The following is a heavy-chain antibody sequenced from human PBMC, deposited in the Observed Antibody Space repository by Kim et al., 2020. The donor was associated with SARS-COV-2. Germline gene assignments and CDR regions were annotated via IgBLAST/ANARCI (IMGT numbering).Heavy chain of an antibody. V-gene: IGHV7-4-1*02. CDR1: GYTFTSYA. Sequence: ASVKVSCEASGYTFTSYAMNWVRQAPGQGLEWMGWINTNTGNPTYAQGFTGRFVFSLDTSVSTAYLQISSLKAEDTAVYYCARDPCSGGSCYFGYSYGLSTDYWGQGTLVTVSS. CDR2: INTNTGNP. D-gene: IGHD2-15*01. J-gene: IGHJ4*02. CDR3: ARDPCSGGSCYFGYSYGLSTDY.